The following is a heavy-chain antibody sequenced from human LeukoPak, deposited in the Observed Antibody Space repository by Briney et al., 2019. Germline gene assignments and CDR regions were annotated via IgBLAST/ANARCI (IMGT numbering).Heavy chain of an antibody. D-gene: IGHD4-23*01. J-gene: IGHJ6*03. V-gene: IGHV1-46*03. CDR3: ARGAVGGNSAYYYYMDV. CDR2: INPSGGST. CDR1: GYTFTSYY. Sequence: ASVKVSCKASGYTFTSYYMHWVRQAPGQGLEWMGIINPSGGSTSYAQKFQGRVTMTRDTSTSTVYMELSSLRSEDTAVYYCARGAVGGNSAYYYYMDVWGEGTTVTVSS.